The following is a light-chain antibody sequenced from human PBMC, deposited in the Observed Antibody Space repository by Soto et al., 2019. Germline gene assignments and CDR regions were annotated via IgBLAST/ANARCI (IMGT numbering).Light chain of an antibody. CDR1: SSDVGGYVY. CDR3: SSNAGRNTDVV. V-gene: IGLV2-8*01. Sequence: QSALTQPPSASGSPGQSVTISCTGNSSDVGGYVYVSWYQQYPGKAPKLIIYEVNKRNSGVPDRFSGSKSGNTDSLTVSGLQAEDEDDYYCSSNAGRNTDVVFGGRTKLTVL. CDR2: EVN. J-gene: IGLJ2*01.